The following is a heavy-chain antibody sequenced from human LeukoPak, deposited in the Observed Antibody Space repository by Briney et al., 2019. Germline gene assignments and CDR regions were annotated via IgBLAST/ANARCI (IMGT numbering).Heavy chain of an antibody. Sequence: SETLSLTCAVYGGSFSGYYWSWIRQPPGKGLEWIGEINHSGSTNYNPSLKSRVTISVDTSKNQFSLKLSSVTAVDTAVYYCARHYIVVVPAAKNYYYGMDVWGQGTTVTVSS. CDR2: INHSGST. CDR3: ARHYIVVVPAAKNYYYGMDV. J-gene: IGHJ6*02. CDR1: GGSFSGYY. D-gene: IGHD2-2*01. V-gene: IGHV4-34*01.